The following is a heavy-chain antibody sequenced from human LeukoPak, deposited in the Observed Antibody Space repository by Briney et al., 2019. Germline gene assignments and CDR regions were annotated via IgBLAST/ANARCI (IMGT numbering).Heavy chain of an antibody. CDR1: GGSISSSY. V-gene: IGHV4-4*07. D-gene: IGHD4-17*01. Sequence: SETLSLTCTVSGGSISSSYWSWIRQSAGKRLEWIGRIYSSGSTDYTPSLKSRGTMSVDTSKNQFSLKLSSVTAADTAVYYCAATVTTFYIFGGFFDYWGQGTLVTVSS. J-gene: IGHJ4*02. CDR3: AATVTTFYIFGGFFDY. CDR2: IYSSGST.